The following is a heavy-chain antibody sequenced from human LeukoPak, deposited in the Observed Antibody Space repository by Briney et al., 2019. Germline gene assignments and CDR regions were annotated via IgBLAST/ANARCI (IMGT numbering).Heavy chain of an antibody. V-gene: IGHV1-24*01. Sequence: APVKVSCKVSGYTLTELSMHWVRQAPGKGLEWMGGFDPEDGETIYAQKFQGRVTMTSDTSTSTVYMELKSLRSEDTAVYFCARVGTTGATADNWGQGTLVTVSS. CDR3: ARVGTTGATADN. CDR2: FDPEDGET. D-gene: IGHD4-11*01. CDR1: GYTLTELS. J-gene: IGHJ4*02.